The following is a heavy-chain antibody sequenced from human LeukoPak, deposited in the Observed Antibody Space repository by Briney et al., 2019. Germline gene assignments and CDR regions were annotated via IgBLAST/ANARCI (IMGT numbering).Heavy chain of an antibody. CDR3: ARGITGAYWRFDY. Sequence: ASVKVSCKASGGTFSSYAISWVRQAPGQGLEWMGWINPNSGGTNYAQKFQGRVTMTRDTSISTAYMELSRLRSDDTAVYYCARGITGAYWRFDYWGQGTLVTVSS. V-gene: IGHV1-2*02. CDR1: GGTFSSYA. D-gene: IGHD1-26*01. J-gene: IGHJ4*02. CDR2: INPNSGGT.